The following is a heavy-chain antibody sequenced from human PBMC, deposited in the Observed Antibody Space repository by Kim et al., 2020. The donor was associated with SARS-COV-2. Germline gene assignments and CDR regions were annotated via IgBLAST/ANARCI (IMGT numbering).Heavy chain of an antibody. CDR1: GFTFSSYA. Sequence: GGSLRLSCAASGFTFSSYAMHWVRQAPGKGLEWVAVISYDGSNKYYADSVKGRFTISRDNSKNTLYLQMNSLRAEDTAVYYCARDLDYDFWSGYINYYY. J-gene: IGHJ6*01. CDR2: ISYDGSNK. D-gene: IGHD3-3*01. V-gene: IGHV3-30-3*01. CDR3: ARDLDYDFWSGYINYYY.